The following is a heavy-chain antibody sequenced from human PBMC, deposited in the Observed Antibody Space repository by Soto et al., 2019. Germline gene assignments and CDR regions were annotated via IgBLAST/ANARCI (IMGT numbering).Heavy chain of an antibody. D-gene: IGHD6-19*01. V-gene: IGHV3-11*01. CDR3: AAGGGWGNFDY. Sequence: QAHVVESGGGLVKPGASLRLSCTASGFTFSDCYMSWIRQAPGKGLEWVSYISSSGRTIFYADSVRGRFTISRDNANNSLYLNMNSLRAEDTAVYYWAAGGGWGNFDYWGQGTLVTVSS. J-gene: IGHJ4*02. CDR2: ISSSGRTI. CDR1: GFTFSDCY.